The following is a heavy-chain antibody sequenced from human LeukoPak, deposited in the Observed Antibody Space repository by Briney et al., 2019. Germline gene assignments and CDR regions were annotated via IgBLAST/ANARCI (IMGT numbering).Heavy chain of an antibody. D-gene: IGHD3-10*01. CDR1: GGPFSGYF. CDR2: IHNSGTT. Sequence: SETLSLTCAVSGGPFSGYFRSWIRQPPGKGLEWIGEIHNSGTTNYNPSLNSRVTISEDTSKNQIYLNLRSVTAADTAVYYCARRYYYNLGSFPFDFWSQGTLITVSS. CDR3: ARRYYYNLGSFPFDF. V-gene: IGHV4-34*01. J-gene: IGHJ4*02.